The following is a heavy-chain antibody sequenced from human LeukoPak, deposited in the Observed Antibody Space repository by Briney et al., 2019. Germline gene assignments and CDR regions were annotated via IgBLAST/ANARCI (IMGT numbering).Heavy chain of an antibody. D-gene: IGHD6-13*01. J-gene: IGHJ5*02. CDR3: ARDSIPRSSWPPNWFDP. CDR1: GGTFSSYA. Sequence: GASVTVSCKASGGTFSSYAISWVRQAPGQGLEWMGRIIPILGIANYAQKFQGRVTITADKSTSTAYMELSSLRSEDTAVYYCARDSIPRSSWPPNWFDPWGQGTLVTVSS. CDR2: IIPILGIA. V-gene: IGHV1-69*04.